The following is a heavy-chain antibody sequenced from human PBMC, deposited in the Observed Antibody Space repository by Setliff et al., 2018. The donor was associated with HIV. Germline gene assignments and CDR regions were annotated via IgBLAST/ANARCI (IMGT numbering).Heavy chain of an antibody. CDR3: TRHPLRPGIAGYFYFVDV. CDR1: GHSFPNDW. D-gene: IGHD3-9*01. J-gene: IGHJ6*03. CDR2: IFPGDSET. V-gene: IGHV5-51*01. Sequence: GESLKISCKDYGHSFPNDWIGWVRQMPGKGLEWVAIIFPGDSETRYSQSFEGRVTISADRSINTVYLQWSSLRASDTAVYYCTRHPLRPGIAGYFYFVDVWGTGTTVTVSS.